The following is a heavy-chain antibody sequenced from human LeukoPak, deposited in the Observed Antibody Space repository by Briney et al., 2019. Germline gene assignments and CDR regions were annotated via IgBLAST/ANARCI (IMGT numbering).Heavy chain of an antibody. CDR2: ISGYNGNT. Sequence: GASVKVSCKASGYSFTSHGISWVRQAPGQGPEWMGWISGYNGNTDYAQKFQGRVTMTTDTSTSTAYMELRSLRSDDTAVYYCARDYGDQAALAFDIWGQGTMVTVSS. CDR3: ARDYGDQAALAFDI. D-gene: IGHD4-17*01. J-gene: IGHJ3*02. CDR1: GYSFTSHG. V-gene: IGHV1-18*01.